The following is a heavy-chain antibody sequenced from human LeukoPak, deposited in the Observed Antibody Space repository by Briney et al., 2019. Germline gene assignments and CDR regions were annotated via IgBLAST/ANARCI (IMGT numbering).Heavy chain of an antibody. Sequence: PETLSLTCSVSGGSISSYSWNWIRQPAGKGLDWIGRIFSSGSSKYNPSLKSRVIMSVDTSKNQFSLKLTSVTTADTAVYYCAREGGGFDYWGQGTLVTVSS. CDR2: IFSSGSS. D-gene: IGHD3-16*01. V-gene: IGHV4-4*07. J-gene: IGHJ4*02. CDR1: GGSISSYS. CDR3: AREGGGFDY.